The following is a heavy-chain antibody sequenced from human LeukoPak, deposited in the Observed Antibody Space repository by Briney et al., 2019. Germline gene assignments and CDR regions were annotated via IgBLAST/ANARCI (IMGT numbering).Heavy chain of an antibody. J-gene: IGHJ3*02. Sequence: SETLSLTCAVSGGSISGTSYYWGWIRQPPGKGLEWIGSIYYSGSTYYNPSLKSRVTISVDTSKNQFSLKLSSLTDAATAVYYCARHRMYYYDSSGRGVADAFGIWGQGTMVTVSS. D-gene: IGHD3-22*01. CDR3: ARHRMYYYDSSGRGVADAFGI. CDR1: GGSISGTSYY. CDR2: IYYSGST. V-gene: IGHV4-39*01.